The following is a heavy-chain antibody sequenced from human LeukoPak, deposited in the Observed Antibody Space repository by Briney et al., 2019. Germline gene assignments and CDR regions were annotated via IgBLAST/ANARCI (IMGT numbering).Heavy chain of an antibody. CDR1: GFTFSSYA. CDR3: ARDRLRWLPHAFDI. Sequence: GGSLRLSCAASGFTFSSYAMHWVRQAPGKGLEWVAVISYDGSNKYYADSVKGRFTISRDNSKNTLYLQMNSLRAEDTAVYYCARDRLRWLPHAFDIWGQGTMVTVSS. J-gene: IGHJ3*02. V-gene: IGHV3-30-3*01. CDR2: ISYDGSNK. D-gene: IGHD5-24*01.